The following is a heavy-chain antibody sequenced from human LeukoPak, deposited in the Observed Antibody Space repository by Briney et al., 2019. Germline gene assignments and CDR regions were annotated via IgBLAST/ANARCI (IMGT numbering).Heavy chain of an antibody. J-gene: IGHJ4*02. CDR2: INHSGST. CDR1: GGSFSGYY. D-gene: IGHD2-15*01. Sequence: SETLSLTCAVYGGSFSGYYWSWIRQPPGKGLEWIGEINHSGSTNYNPSLKSRVTISVDTSKNQFSLKLSSVTAADTAVYYCARALLSEKWDCWGQGTLVTVSS. V-gene: IGHV4-34*01. CDR3: ARALLSEKWDC.